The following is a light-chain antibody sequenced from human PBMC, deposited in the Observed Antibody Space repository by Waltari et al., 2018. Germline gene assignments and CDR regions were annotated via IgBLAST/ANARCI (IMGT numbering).Light chain of an antibody. J-gene: IGLJ2*01. Sequence: QAVLTQPASLSASPGASVSLTCTFRSGIDVATFKIYWYQQRPWSPPRFLLKCRSDSTEKRGFVVPSRFSVSKDSSDNAALLLISVLQSEDEADYYCMILYNDAVVFGGGTKLTVL. V-gene: IGLV5-45*01. CDR2: CRSDSTE. CDR3: MILYNDAVV. CDR1: SGIDVATFK.